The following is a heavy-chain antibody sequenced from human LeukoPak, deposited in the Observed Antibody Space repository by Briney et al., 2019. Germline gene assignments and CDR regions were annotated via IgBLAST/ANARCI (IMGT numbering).Heavy chain of an antibody. CDR3: ARDTAYSSSWTWFDY. Sequence: GGSLRLSCAASGFTFSSYSMNWVRQAPGKGLEWVSSISSSGSTIYYADSVKGRFTISRDNAKNSLYLQMNSLRAEDTAVYYCARDTAYSSSWTWFDYWGQGTLVTVSS. D-gene: IGHD6-13*01. CDR2: ISSSGSTI. V-gene: IGHV3-48*04. CDR1: GFTFSSYS. J-gene: IGHJ4*02.